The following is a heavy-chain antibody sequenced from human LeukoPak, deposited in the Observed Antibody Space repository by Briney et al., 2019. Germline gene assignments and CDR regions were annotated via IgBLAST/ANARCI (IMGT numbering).Heavy chain of an antibody. CDR2: IIPIFGTA. CDR1: GCTFSSYA. Sequence: SVKVSCKASGCTFSSYAISWVRQAPGQGLEWMGGIIPIFGTANYAQKFQGRVTITADKSTSTAYMELSSLRSEDTAVYYCARRQSSGWYFDYWGQGTLVTVSS. CDR3: ARRQSSGWYFDY. J-gene: IGHJ4*02. V-gene: IGHV1-69*06. D-gene: IGHD6-19*01.